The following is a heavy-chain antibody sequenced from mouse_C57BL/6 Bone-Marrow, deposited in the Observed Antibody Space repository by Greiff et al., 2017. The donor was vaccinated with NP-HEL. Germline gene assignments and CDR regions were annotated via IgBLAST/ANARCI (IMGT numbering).Heavy chain of an antibody. CDR3: ARHYYGSSYDYFDY. CDR1: GFTFSDYG. V-gene: IGHV5-17*01. CDR2: ISSCSSTI. J-gene: IGHJ2*01. D-gene: IGHD1-1*01. Sequence: EVKLVESGGGLVKPGGSLKLSCAASGFTFSDYGLHWVRQAPEKGLEWVAYISSCSSTIYYADTVKGRFTISRDNAKNTLFLQMTSLRSEDTAMYYCARHYYGSSYDYFDYWGQGTTLTVSS.